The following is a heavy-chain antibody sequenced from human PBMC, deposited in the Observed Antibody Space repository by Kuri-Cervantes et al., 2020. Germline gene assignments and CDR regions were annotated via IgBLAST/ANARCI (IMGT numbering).Heavy chain of an antibody. CDR1: GYTFTSSD. Sequence: ASVKVSCKASGYTFTSSDINWVRQATGQGLEWMGWMNPSTGNTGYAQKFQGRVTMTRDTSINTAYMELSSLRSEDTAVYYCARVTGDYDFWSGYPQDYYYYYMDVWGKGTTVTVSS. V-gene: IGHV1-8*01. CDR3: ARVTGDYDFWSGYPQDYYYYYMDV. CDR2: MNPSTGNT. D-gene: IGHD3-3*01. J-gene: IGHJ6*03.